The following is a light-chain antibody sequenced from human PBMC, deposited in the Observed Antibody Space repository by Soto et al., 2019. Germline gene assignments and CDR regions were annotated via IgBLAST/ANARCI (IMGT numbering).Light chain of an antibody. V-gene: IGKV1-5*01. Sequence: DIQMTQSPSTLSASVGDRVTITCRASQSISSWLAWYQQKPGKAPKLLIYDASSLESGVPSRFSGSGSGTEFTLTISSLQPDDFATYYCQQYNSYPWTFDQGTKVAIK. CDR3: QQYNSYPWT. CDR1: QSISSW. CDR2: DAS. J-gene: IGKJ1*01.